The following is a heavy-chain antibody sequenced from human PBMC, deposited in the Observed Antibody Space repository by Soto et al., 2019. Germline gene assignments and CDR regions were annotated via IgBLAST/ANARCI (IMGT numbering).Heavy chain of an antibody. CDR3: ARSLSYYYDSSGYYSD. CDR1: GGSFSGYY. J-gene: IGHJ4*02. Sequence: SETLSLTCAVYGGSFSGYYWSWIRQPPGKGLEWIGEINHSGSTNYNPSLKSRVTISVDTSKNQFSLKLSSVTAADTAVYYCARSLSYYYDSSGYYSDWGQGTLVTVSS. V-gene: IGHV4-34*01. D-gene: IGHD3-22*01. CDR2: INHSGST.